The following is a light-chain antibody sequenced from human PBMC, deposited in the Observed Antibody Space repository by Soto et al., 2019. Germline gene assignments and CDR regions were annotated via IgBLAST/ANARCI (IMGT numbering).Light chain of an antibody. V-gene: IGKV1-5*03. J-gene: IGKJ2*01. CDR3: QQYKSFPYT. CDR2: KAS. Sequence: DLQMTQSPSTLSASVGDRVTFTCRASQSIDTWLAWYQQKPGKAPNLVVYKASSLESGAPSRFSGSGFGTEFTLTISSLQPDDFATYYCQQYKSFPYTFGQGTRLEIK. CDR1: QSIDTW.